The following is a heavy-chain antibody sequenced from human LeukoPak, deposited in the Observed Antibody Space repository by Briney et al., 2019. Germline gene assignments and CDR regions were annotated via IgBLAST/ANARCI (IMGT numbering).Heavy chain of an antibody. D-gene: IGHD3-22*01. Sequence: PSETLPLTCAVYGGSFSAYYWSWIRQPPGKGLEWIGKITHSGNTNYNMTLKSRVTISVDTSKNQFSLKLTSVTAADSAVYYCSQLYDTSGYRQDYWGQGTLVTVSS. J-gene: IGHJ4*02. CDR2: ITHSGNT. CDR3: SQLYDTSGYRQDY. V-gene: IGHV4-34*01. CDR1: GGSFSAYY.